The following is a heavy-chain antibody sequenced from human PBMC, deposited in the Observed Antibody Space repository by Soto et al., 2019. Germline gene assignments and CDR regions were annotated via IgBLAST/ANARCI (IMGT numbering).Heavy chain of an antibody. CDR2: ISGSGGST. V-gene: IGHV3-23*01. J-gene: IGHJ3*02. CDR1: GFTFSSYA. CDR3: AKDKLAWYYGSGPPDAFDI. D-gene: IGHD3-10*01. Sequence: GGSLRLSCAASGFTFSSYAMSWVRQAPGKGLEWVSAISGSGGSTYYADSVKGRFTISRDNSKNTLHLQMNSLRAEDTAVYYCAKDKLAWYYGSGPPDAFDIWGQGTMVTVSS.